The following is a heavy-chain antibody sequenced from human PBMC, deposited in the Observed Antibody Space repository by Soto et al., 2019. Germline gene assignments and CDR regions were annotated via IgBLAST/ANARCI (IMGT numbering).Heavy chain of an antibody. Sequence: EVQLVESGGGLVQPGESLTLSCAASGFTFSSYWMHWVRQAPGKGRVWGSRIKSDGSGTYYADSVKGRLTISRDTAKKTLYLQLNRLRVEDTAVYFCARGDGDRYDGNGYLGRHWGQGSLVTVSS. V-gene: IGHV3-74*01. J-gene: IGHJ4*02. CDR3: ARGDGDRYDGNGYLGRH. CDR2: IKSDGSGT. D-gene: IGHD3-22*01. CDR1: GFTFSSYW.